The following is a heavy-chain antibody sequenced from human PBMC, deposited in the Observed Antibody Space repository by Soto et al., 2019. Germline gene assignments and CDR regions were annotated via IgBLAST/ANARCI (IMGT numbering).Heavy chain of an antibody. CDR2: INPFGGST. CDR1: GYTFTSYY. V-gene: IGHV1-46*01. Sequence: ASVKVSCKASGYTFTSYYMHWVLQAPGQGPEWVGIINPFGGSTSYAQNFQGRITMTSDTSTSTVYMELSGLRSEDTAVYYCARALPRIEPSREGAYWGQGTLVTGSS. D-gene: IGHD1-26*01. J-gene: IGHJ4*02. CDR3: ARALPRIEPSREGAY.